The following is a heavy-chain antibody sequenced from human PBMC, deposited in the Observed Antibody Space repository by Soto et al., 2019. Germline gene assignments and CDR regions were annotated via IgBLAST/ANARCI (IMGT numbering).Heavy chain of an antibody. Sequence: ASVKVSCKASGYAFGAYYIYWVRQAPGQGLEWMGYINPHGGGARYVQEFRDRLTITTDTPKDTAYMELRSLTSDDTAIYYCAKDRVRTPNGADSFDVWGQGTSVTVSS. CDR1: GYAFGAYY. CDR2: INPHGGGA. CDR3: AKDRVRTPNGADSFDV. V-gene: IGHV1-2*02. D-gene: IGHD2-8*01. J-gene: IGHJ3*01.